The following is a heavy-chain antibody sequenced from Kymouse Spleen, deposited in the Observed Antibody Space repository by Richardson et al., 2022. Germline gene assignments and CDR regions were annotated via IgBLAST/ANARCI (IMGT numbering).Heavy chain of an antibody. CDR3: ARDEGSSGSSFDY. CDR1: GFTFSSYG. J-gene: IGHJ4*02. Sequence: QVQLVESGGGVVQPGRSLRLSCAASGFTFSSYGMHWVRQAPGKGLEWVAVIWYDGSNKYYADSVKGRFTISRDNSKNTLYLQMNSLRAEDTAVYYCARDEGSSGSSFDYWGQGTLVTVSS. V-gene: IGHV3-33*01. D-gene: IGHD6-19*01. CDR2: IWYDGSNK.